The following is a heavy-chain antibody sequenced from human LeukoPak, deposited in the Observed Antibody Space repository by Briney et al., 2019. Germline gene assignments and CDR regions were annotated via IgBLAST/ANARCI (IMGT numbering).Heavy chain of an antibody. CDR2: VNPNSGNT. CDR3: AGEVGAENWFDP. J-gene: IGHJ5*02. Sequence: ASVEVSCKVSGYTLTELSMHWVRQATGQGLEWMGCVNPNSGNTAYAQKFQGRVTMTRDTSISTAYMELSSLRFDDTAVYYCAGEVGAENWFDPWGQGTLVTVSS. V-gene: IGHV1-8*01. CDR1: GYTLTELS. D-gene: IGHD1-26*01.